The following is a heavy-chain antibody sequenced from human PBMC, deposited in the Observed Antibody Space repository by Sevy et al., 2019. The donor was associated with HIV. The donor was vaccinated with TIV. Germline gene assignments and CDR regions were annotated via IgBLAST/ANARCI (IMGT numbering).Heavy chain of an antibody. CDR3: ARTPGDFRSGYYNWFDH. J-gene: IGHJ5*02. Sequence: GGSLRLSCAASGFTFSSYWMHWVRQAPGKGLVWVSRINSDGSSTSYADSVKGRFTISRDNTKNTQNLQMNSLRAEDTAVYYCARTPGDFRSGYYNWFDHWGQGTLVTVSS. CDR1: GFTFSSYW. CDR2: INSDGSST. D-gene: IGHD3-3*01. V-gene: IGHV3-74*01.